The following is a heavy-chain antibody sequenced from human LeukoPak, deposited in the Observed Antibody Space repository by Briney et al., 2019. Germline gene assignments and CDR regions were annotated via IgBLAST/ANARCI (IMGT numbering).Heavy chain of an antibody. J-gene: IGHJ4*02. CDR2: ISYDGSNK. Sequence: GRSLRLSCAASGFTFSSYGMHWVRQAPGKGLEWVAVISYDGSNKYYADSVKGRFTISRDNSKNTLYLQMNSLRAEDTAVYYYAKNDYGDYGVVDYWGQGTLVTVSS. V-gene: IGHV3-30*18. CDR1: GFTFSSYG. D-gene: IGHD4-17*01. CDR3: AKNDYGDYGVVDY.